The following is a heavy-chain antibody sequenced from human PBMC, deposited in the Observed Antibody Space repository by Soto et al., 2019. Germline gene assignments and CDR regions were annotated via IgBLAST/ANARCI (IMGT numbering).Heavy chain of an antibody. V-gene: IGHV3-30*18. Sequence: QVHLVESGGGVVQPGRSLRLSCAASGFTFSSYGMHWVRQAPGKGLEWVAVISYDGSTKYYRESVKGRFTTSRDNSENALYLQIDSLRVEDTAVYYCAKDEGRFLQYYSNYGVDVWGQVTTVTVSS. CDR1: GFTFSSYG. CDR3: AKDEGRFLQYYSNYGVDV. D-gene: IGHD3-3*01. J-gene: IGHJ6*02. CDR2: ISYDGSTK.